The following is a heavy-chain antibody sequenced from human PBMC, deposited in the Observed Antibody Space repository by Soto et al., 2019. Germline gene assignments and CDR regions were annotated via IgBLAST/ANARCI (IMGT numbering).Heavy chain of an antibody. V-gene: IGHV3-23*01. J-gene: IGHJ4*02. D-gene: IGHD2-15*01. CDR3: AKETLGYCSSGSCRIDY. CDR2: ISGSGDST. CDR1: GFTFRSYA. Sequence: EVQLLESGGGLVQPGGSLRLSCAASGFTFRSYAMSWVRQAPGKGLEWVSTISGSGDSTYYADSVRGRFTISRDNSKNTLYLQMNSLRAEDTAVYYCAKETLGYCSSGSCRIDYWGQGTLVTVSS.